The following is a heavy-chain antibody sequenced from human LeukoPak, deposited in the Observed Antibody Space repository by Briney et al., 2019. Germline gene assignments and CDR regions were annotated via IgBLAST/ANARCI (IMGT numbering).Heavy chain of an antibody. D-gene: IGHD3-10*01. J-gene: IGHJ4*02. CDR1: GFTFSSYA. Sequence: PGGSLRLSCAASGFTFSSYAMSWVRQAPGKGLEWVALISYDGSNTYYADSVKGRFSISRESSKNTLYLQMNSLRAEDTAIYYCAKNRGYGSGSYRHFDHWGQGTLVTVSS. CDR3: AKNRGYGSGSYRHFDH. V-gene: IGHV3-30*18. CDR2: ISYDGSNT.